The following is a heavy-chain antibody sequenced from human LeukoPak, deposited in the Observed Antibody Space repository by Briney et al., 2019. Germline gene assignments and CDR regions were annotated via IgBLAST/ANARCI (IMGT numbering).Heavy chain of an antibody. V-gene: IGHV4-38-2*01. J-gene: IGHJ6*03. D-gene: IGHD3-22*01. CDR3: ASLVVVDYYYYYYMDV. CDR2: IYHSGNT. CDR1: GYSISSGYY. Sequence: SETLSLTCAVSGYSISSGYYWGWIRQPPGKGLEWIGSIYHSGNTYYNPSLKSRVTISVGTSKNQFSLKLSSVTAADTAVYYCASLVVVDYYYYYYMDVWGKGTTVTVSS.